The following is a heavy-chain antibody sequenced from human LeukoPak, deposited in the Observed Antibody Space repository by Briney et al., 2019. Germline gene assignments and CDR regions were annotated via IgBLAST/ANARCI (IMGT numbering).Heavy chain of an antibody. Sequence: PGGSLRLSCAASGFTFSSYSMNWVRQAPGKGLEWVSSISSSSSYIYYADSVKGRFTISRDNAKNSLYLQMNSLRAEDTAVYYCARDDWYCSSTSCPLDAFDIWGQGTMVTVSS. CDR2: ISSSSSYI. V-gene: IGHV3-21*01. J-gene: IGHJ3*02. CDR1: GFTFSSYS. CDR3: ARDDWYCSSTSCPLDAFDI. D-gene: IGHD2-2*01.